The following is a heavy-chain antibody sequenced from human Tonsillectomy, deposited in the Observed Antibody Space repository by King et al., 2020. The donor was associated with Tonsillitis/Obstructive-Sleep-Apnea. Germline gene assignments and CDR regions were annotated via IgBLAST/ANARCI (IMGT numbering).Heavy chain of an antibody. CDR1: VGSFSGYY. J-gene: IGHJ4*02. CDR3: ARFEVSGFWSGYRFDY. Sequence: VQLQQWGAGLLKPSETLSLTCAVYVGSFSGYYWSWIRQPPGKGLEWIGEINHSGSTNYNPSLKSRVTISVDTSKNQFSLNRSSMTAADTAVYYCARFEVSGFWSGYRFDYWGQGTLVTVSS. CDR2: INHSGST. D-gene: IGHD3-3*01. V-gene: IGHV4-34*01.